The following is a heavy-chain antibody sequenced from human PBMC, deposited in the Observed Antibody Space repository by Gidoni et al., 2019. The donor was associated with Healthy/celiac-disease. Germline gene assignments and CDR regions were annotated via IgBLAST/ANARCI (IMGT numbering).Heavy chain of an antibody. CDR2: ISSSSSYI. Sequence: EVQLVESGGGLVKPGGSLRLSCAASGFTFSSYSMNWVRQAPGKGLEWVSSISSSSSYIYYADSVKGRFTISRDNAKNSLYLQMNSLRAEDTAVYYCARDRVVTTYYYGMDVWGQGTTVTVSS. V-gene: IGHV3-21*01. J-gene: IGHJ6*02. CDR3: ARDRVVTTYYYGMDV. D-gene: IGHD2-21*02. CDR1: GFTFSSYS.